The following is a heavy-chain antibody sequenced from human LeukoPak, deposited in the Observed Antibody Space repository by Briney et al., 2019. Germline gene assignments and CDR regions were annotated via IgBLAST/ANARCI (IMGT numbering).Heavy chain of an antibody. D-gene: IGHD3-22*01. CDR3: TRGSFDSSGHNSYAP. V-gene: IGHV3-33*01. Sequence: GGPLRLSCAASGFTFSSYGMHWVRQAPGKGLEGVAVIWYDGSNKYYADSVKGRFHISRDNSTNTLYLKMNRLRAEDTAVYYSTRGSFDSSGHNSYAPWGQGTLVTVSS. CDR2: IWYDGSNK. J-gene: IGHJ5*02. CDR1: GFTFSSYG.